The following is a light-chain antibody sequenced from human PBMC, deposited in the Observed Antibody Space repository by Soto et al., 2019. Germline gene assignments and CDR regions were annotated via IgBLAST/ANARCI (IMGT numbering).Light chain of an antibody. J-gene: IGKJ3*01. CDR2: TAS. CDR3: QQSFRTPFT. Sequence: DIQMTQSPSSLSASVGDRVTITCRASQSIKFYLNWYQQKPGKAPKLLIYTASSLHSGVPSRFSGSGSGTDFTLIINSLQPEDVATYFCQQSFRTPFTFGPGTKVEIK. V-gene: IGKV1-39*01. CDR1: QSIKFY.